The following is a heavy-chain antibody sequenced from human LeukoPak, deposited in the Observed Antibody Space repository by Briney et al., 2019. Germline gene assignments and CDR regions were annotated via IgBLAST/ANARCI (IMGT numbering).Heavy chain of an antibody. CDR2: INPNSGGT. D-gene: IGHD3-22*01. CDR3: ERAGYYYDSSRCYYVGVDY. V-gene: IGHV1-2*06. Sequence: ASVKVSCKASGYTFTGYYMHWVRQAPGQGLEWLGRINPNSGGTNYAQKFQGRVTMTRDTSISTAYMELSRLRSDDPAVYLCERAGYYYDSSRCYYVGVDYGGRRTLVSVSS. CDR1: GYTFTGYY. J-gene: IGHJ4*02.